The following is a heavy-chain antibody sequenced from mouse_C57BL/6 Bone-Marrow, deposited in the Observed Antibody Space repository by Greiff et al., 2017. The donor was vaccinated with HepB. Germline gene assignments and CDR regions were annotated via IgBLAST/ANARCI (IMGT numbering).Heavy chain of an antibody. V-gene: IGHV1-75*01. J-gene: IGHJ3*01. CDR1: GYTFTDYY. CDR3: ARIRGLIYYYGSRGLYWFAY. Sequence: QVQLQQSGPELVKPGASVKISCKASGYTFTDYYINWVKQRPGQGLEWIGWIFPGSGSTYYNEKFKGKATLTVDKTSRTAYMLLSSLTSEDSAVYFCARIRGLIYYYGSRGLYWFAYWGQGTLVTVSA. CDR2: IFPGSGST. D-gene: IGHD1-1*01.